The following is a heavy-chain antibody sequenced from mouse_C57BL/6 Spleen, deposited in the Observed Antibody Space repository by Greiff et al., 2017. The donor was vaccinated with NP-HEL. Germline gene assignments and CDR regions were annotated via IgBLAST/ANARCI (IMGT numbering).Heavy chain of an antibody. CDR2: ISSGSSTI. CDR1: GFTFSDYG. V-gene: IGHV5-17*01. CDR3: ARRRPLYAMDY. J-gene: IGHJ4*01. D-gene: IGHD2-12*01. Sequence: EVKVVESGGGLVKPGGSLKLSCAASGFTFSDYGMHWVRQAPEKGLEWVAYISSGSSTIYYADIVKGRFTISRDNAKNTLFLQMTSLRSEDTAMYYCARRRPLYAMDYWGQGTSVTVSS.